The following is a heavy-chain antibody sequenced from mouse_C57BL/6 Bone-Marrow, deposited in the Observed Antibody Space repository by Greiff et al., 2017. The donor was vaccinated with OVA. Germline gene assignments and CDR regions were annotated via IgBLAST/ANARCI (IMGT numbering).Heavy chain of an antibody. CDR2: IDPSDSYT. D-gene: IGHD2-3*01. Sequence: QVQLKQPGAELVKPGASVKLSCKASGYTFTSYWMQWVKQRPGQGLEWIGEIDPSDSYTNYHQKFKGKATLTVDTSSSTAYMQLSSLTSEDSAVYYCARLGLYDGYYPWYFDVWGTGTTVTVSS. CDR1: GYTFTSYW. V-gene: IGHV1-50*01. J-gene: IGHJ1*03. CDR3: ARLGLYDGYYPWYFDV.